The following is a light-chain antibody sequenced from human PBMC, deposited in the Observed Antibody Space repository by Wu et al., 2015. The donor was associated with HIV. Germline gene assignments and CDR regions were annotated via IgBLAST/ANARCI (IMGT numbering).Light chain of an antibody. CDR3: QETFSTPRVT. CDR2: ATS. V-gene: IGKV1-39*01. J-gene: IGKJ3*01. Sequence: DIQLAQSPSSLSASVGDRVTITCRASQSIHNYLNWYQQKPGKAPRLLIYATSTLQSGVPSRFSGSGSGTGFTLTISSLQVEDFATYYCQETFSTPRVTFGPGTKVDVK. CDR1: QSIHNY.